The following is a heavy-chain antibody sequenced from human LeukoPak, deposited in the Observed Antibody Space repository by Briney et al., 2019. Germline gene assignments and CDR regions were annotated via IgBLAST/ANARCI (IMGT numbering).Heavy chain of an antibody. CDR2: INHSGST. Sequence: PSETLSLTCAVSGGSFSGYYWSWIRQPPGKGLEWIGEINHSGSTNYNPSLNSRVTISVDTSKNQFSLKLSSVTAADTAVYYCARGGYSYGYVYYYMDVWGKGTPVTVSS. CDR1: GGSFSGYY. D-gene: IGHD5-18*01. CDR3: ARGGYSYGYVYYYMDV. V-gene: IGHV4-34*01. J-gene: IGHJ6*03.